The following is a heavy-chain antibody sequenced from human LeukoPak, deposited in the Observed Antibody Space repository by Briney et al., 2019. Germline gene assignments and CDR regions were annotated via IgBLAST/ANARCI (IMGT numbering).Heavy chain of an antibody. CDR2: IYPTSGNT. CDR1: GYSFTSYY. J-gene: IGHJ4*02. V-gene: IGHV1-46*01. Sequence: ASVKVSCKASGYSFTSYYIHWMCQAPGQGLEWMGTIYPTSGNTNYAQKFQGRVSMTRDTSTTTVYMELSRLASDDTAVYYCAREAHGGHHDYWGRGSLVTVS. D-gene: IGHD4-23*01. CDR3: AREAHGGHHDY.